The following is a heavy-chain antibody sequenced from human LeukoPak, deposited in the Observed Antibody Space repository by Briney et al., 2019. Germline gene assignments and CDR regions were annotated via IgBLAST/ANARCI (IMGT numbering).Heavy chain of an antibody. D-gene: IGHD6-13*01. CDR1: GFTFSSYS. CDR3: ARPAAAIPPY. CDR2: ITATSSYI. J-gene: IGHJ4*02. V-gene: IGHV3-21*01. Sequence: GGSLRLSCAVSGFTFSSYSMNWAGKLQGRGLGGVSSITATSSYIYYADSVRGRFTISRDNAKNSLYLQMNRLRAEDTAVYYCARPAAAIPPYWGQGTLVTVSS.